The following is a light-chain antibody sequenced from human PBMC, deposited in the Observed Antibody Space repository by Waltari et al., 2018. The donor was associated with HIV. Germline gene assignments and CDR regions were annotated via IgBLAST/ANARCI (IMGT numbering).Light chain of an antibody. CDR1: QDISTW. CDR3: QQTNTFPWT. CDR2: GSS. J-gene: IGKJ1*01. Sequence: DIQMTQSPSSVSASVGDRVTITCRASQDISTWLAWYQQKPGKAPNLLISGSSYLESGVPSRFSGSESGTTFTLTINSLQTEDFATYFCQQTNTFPWTFDQGTRVDI. V-gene: IGKV1D-12*01.